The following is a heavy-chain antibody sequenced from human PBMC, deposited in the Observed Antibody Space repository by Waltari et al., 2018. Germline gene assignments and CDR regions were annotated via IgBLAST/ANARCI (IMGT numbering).Heavy chain of an antibody. CDR1: GFTVSSNY. J-gene: IGHJ3*02. Sequence: EVQLVESGGGLTQPGGSLRLSCAASGFTVSSNYMSWVRQAPGKGVGWVSAIYSDGTTYYTDSVKGRFTISRDSSKDTLYLQMNSLRAEDSAVYYCARFIVVVPAAMRDDAFDIWGQGTMVTVSS. D-gene: IGHD2-2*01. CDR2: IYSDGTT. CDR3: ARFIVVVPAAMRDDAFDI. V-gene: IGHV3-53*01.